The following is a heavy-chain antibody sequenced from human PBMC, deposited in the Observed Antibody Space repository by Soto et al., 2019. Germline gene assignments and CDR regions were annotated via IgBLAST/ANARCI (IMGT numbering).Heavy chain of an antibody. Sequence: SETLSLTCTVSGGSVSTSSDFWDWLRQPPGKGLEWIGSISYSGSTYYNPSLKSRVTISVDTSKNQFSLKLSSVTAADTGAYFCTADLPTFIPQVDSWGQGTLVTVSS. CDR3: TADLPTFIPQVDS. J-gene: IGHJ4*02. CDR1: GGSVSTSSDF. CDR2: ISYSGST. V-gene: IGHV4-39*07. D-gene: IGHD6-13*01.